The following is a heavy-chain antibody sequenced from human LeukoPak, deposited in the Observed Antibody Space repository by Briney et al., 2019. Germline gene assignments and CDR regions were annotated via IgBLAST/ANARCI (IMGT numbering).Heavy chain of an antibody. D-gene: IGHD6-13*01. V-gene: IGHV1-8*03. CDR2: MNPNSGNT. Sequence: GASVKVSCKASGYTFTSYDINWVRQATGQGLEWMGWMNPNSGNTGYAQKFQGRVTITRNTSISTAYVELSSLRSEDTAVYYCARGFGDSSSFHYYYYYMDVWGKGTTVTVSS. J-gene: IGHJ6*03. CDR1: GYTFTSYD. CDR3: ARGFGDSSSFHYYYYYMDV.